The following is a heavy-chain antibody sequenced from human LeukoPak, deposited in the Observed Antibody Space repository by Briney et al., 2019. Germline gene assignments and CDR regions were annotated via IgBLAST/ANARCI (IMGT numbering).Heavy chain of an antibody. CDR1: GFTFSSYS. CDR3: ARYGNGWDAHSIDH. CDR2: ISSSSSTI. D-gene: IGHD1-26*01. J-gene: IGHJ5*02. V-gene: IGHV3-48*01. Sequence: GGSLRLSCAASGFTFSSYSMNWVRQAPGKGLECVSYISSSSSTIYYADSVKGRFTISRDNAKNSLYLQMNSLRAEDTAVYYCARYGNGWDAHSIDHWGQRTLVTVSS.